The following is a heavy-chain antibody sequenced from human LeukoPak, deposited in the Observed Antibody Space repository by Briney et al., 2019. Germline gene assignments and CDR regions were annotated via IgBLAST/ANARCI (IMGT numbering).Heavy chain of an antibody. CDR3: TTDPGYSSSWYDY. D-gene: IGHD6-13*01. CDR1: GFTFSSYG. J-gene: IGHJ4*02. V-gene: IGHV3-15*05. CDR2: IKSKTDGGTT. Sequence: GGSLRLSCAASGFTFSSYGVSWVRQVPGKGLEWVGRIKSKTDGGTTDYAAPVKGRFTISRDDSKNTLYLQMNNLKTEDTAAYYCTTDPGYSSSWYDYWGQGTLVTVSS.